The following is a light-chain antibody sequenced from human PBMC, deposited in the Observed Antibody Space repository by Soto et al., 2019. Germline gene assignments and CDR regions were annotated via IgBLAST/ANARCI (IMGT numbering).Light chain of an antibody. Sequence: EIVMTQSPATLSVSPGGRATLSCRASQSISDTLAWYQQKPGQAPRLLIFGTLTRATGIPARFSGSVSGTEFTLTISSVQSEDVAVYYCHQYNNWLWTFGQGTKVDIK. J-gene: IGKJ1*01. CDR2: GTL. V-gene: IGKV3-15*01. CDR3: HQYNNWLWT. CDR1: QSISDT.